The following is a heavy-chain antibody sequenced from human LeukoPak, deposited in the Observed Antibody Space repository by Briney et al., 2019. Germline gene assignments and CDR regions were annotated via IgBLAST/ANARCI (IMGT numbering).Heavy chain of an antibody. CDR2: ISGGGGST. CDR1: GFTFDHYG. Sequence: GGSLRLSCAGSGFTFDHYGMHWVRQAPGQGLEWVSLISGGGGSTYYADSVKGRFTISRDNSKNSLYLQMNSLRIEDTALYYCAKEISASGTIGNWFDPWGQGTLVTVFS. V-gene: IGHV3-43*02. D-gene: IGHD3-10*01. CDR3: AKEISASGTIGNWFDP. J-gene: IGHJ5*02.